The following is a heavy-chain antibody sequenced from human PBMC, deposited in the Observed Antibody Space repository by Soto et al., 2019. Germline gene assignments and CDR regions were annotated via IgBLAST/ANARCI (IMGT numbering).Heavy chain of an antibody. Sequence: GGSLRLSCAASGFTFSSYGMHWVRQAPGKGLEWVAVIWYDGSNKYYADSVKGRFTISRDNSKNTLYLQMNSLRAEDTAVYYCARVRGGDRDQYYYYYYGMDVWGQGTRVTVSS. CDR3: ARVRGGDRDQYYYYYYGMDV. CDR2: IWYDGSNK. D-gene: IGHD3-16*01. V-gene: IGHV3-33*01. J-gene: IGHJ6*02. CDR1: GFTFSSYG.